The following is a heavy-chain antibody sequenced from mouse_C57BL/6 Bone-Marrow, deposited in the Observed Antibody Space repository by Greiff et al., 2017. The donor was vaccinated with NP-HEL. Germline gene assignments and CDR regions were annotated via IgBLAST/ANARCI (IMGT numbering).Heavy chain of an antibody. CDR2: ISNLAYSI. CDR3: ARLYYYGSSYEDYYAMDY. D-gene: IGHD1-1*01. Sequence: EVKLVESGGGLVQPGGSLKLSCAASGFTFSDYGMAWVRQAPRKGPEWVAFISNLAYSIYYADTVTGRFTISRENAKNTLYLEMSSLRSEDTAMYYCARLYYYGSSYEDYYAMDYWGQGTSVTVSS. V-gene: IGHV5-15*04. CDR1: GFTFSDYG. J-gene: IGHJ4*01.